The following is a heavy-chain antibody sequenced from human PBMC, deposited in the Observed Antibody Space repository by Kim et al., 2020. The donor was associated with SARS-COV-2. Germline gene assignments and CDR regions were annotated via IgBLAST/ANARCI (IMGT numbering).Heavy chain of an antibody. V-gene: IGHV4-59*01. CDR1: GGSISSYY. Sequence: SETLSLTCTVSGGSISSYYWSWIRQPPGKGLEWIGYIYYSGSTNYNTSLKSRVTISVDTSKNQFSLKLSSVTAADTAVYYCARMYYYDSSGYSYYFDYWGQGTLVTVSS. D-gene: IGHD3-22*01. CDR3: ARMYYYDSSGYSYYFDY. CDR2: IYYSGST. J-gene: IGHJ4*02.